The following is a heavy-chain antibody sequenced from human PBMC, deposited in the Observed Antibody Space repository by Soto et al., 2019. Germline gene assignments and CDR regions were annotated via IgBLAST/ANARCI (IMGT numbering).Heavy chain of an antibody. CDR1: GYSFTSYW. V-gene: IGHV5-10-1*01. J-gene: IGHJ6*02. D-gene: IGHD6-13*01. CDR3: ARHASSPIRMDV. Sequence: GESLKISCNGSGYSFTSYWISWVRQMPGKGLEWMGRIDPSDSYTNYSPSFQGHVTISADKSISTAYLQWSSLKASDTAMYYCARHASSPIRMDVWGQGTTVTVSS. CDR2: IDPSDSYT.